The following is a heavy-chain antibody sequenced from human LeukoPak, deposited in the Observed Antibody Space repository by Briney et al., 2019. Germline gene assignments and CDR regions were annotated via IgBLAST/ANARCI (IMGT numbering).Heavy chain of an antibody. CDR1: GFTFSDYY. CDR2: ISSSGSTI. V-gene: IGHV3-11*01. CDR3: AKIPGYNWNYVDRFDP. J-gene: IGHJ5*02. Sequence: GGSLRLSCAASGFTFSDYYMSWIRQAPGKGLEWVSYISSSGSTIYYADSVKGRFTISRDNAKNTLYLQMNSLRAEDTAVYYCAKIPGYNWNYVDRFDPWGQGTLVTVSS. D-gene: IGHD1-7*01.